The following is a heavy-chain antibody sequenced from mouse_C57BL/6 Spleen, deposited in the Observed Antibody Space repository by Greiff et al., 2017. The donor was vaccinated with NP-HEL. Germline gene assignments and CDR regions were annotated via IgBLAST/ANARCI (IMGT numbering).Heavy chain of an antibody. D-gene: IGHD1-1*01. CDR1: GFSLSTFGMG. CDR2: LWWGDDK. J-gene: IGHJ2*01. CDR3: ARNDYGSRRYFDY. Sequence: QVTLKVSGPGILQPSQTLSLTCSFSGFSLSTFGMGVGWIRPPSGQGLEWLAHLWWGDDKYYNPALKSRLTSSKDTSKNPEFLKSANVDTADTATYYCARNDYGSRRYFDYWGQGTTLTVSS. V-gene: IGHV8-8*01.